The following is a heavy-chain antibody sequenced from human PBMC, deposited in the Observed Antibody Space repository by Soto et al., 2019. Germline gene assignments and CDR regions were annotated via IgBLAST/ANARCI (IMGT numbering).Heavy chain of an antibody. V-gene: IGHV1-18*01. CDR1: GYSFTSDG. D-gene: IGHD2-15*01. CDR3: ARLGPIVESYNWFDP. J-gene: IGHJ5*02. Sequence: GAAVKVSCKAAGYSFTSDGISWVRKDPGQALEWMGSISPYNGNTNYAQKLQGSVTMTTDTSTSTAYMELRSLRSDDTAVYYCARLGPIVESYNWFDPWGQGTLVTVSS. CDR2: ISPYNGNT.